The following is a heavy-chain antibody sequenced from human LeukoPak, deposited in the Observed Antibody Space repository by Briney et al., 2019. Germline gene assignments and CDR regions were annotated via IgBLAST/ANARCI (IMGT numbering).Heavy chain of an antibody. Sequence: PGASLRLSCAASGFIFSSYGMHWVRQAPGKGLERVAVIWYDGTNKNYADSVKGRFTISRDNSKNTVYLQMNSLRAEDTAVYYCARGKLVRGKVHDIWGQGTMVTVSS. V-gene: IGHV3-33*01. D-gene: IGHD3-10*01. CDR3: ARGKLVRGKVHDI. J-gene: IGHJ3*02. CDR1: GFIFSSYG. CDR2: IWYDGTNK.